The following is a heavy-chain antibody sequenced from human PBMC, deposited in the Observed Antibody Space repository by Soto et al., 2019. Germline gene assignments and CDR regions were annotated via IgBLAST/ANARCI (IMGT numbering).Heavy chain of an antibody. Sequence: EVQLLESGGGLVQPGGSLRLSCAGSGFTFSSYAMSWVRQAPVKGLEWVSSITGSGAGTYYADSVKGRFTISRDNSKNTLYLQMNSLRAEDTAVYFCAKYTSGWDFDYWGQGTLCTVSS. CDR2: ITGSGAGT. J-gene: IGHJ4*02. CDR3: AKYTSGWDFDY. CDR1: GFTFSSYA. V-gene: IGHV3-23*01. D-gene: IGHD6-19*01.